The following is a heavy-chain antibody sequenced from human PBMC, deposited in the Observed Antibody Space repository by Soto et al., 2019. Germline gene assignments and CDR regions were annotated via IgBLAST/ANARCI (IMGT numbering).Heavy chain of an antibody. V-gene: IGHV3-23*01. J-gene: IGHJ4*02. CDR2: VIASGERT. CDR3: GRDRRPRNTVFGVVSGG. Sequence: ASPGHSCAAAACTFDTYAMTWVRQAPGRGLDWCSAVIASGERTYYADSVRGRFIISRDNSKNMLFLKMNGRRGEDSPGYYCGRDRRPRNTVFGVVSGGWGQGTLVTVSS. D-gene: IGHD3-3*01. CDR1: ACTFDTYA.